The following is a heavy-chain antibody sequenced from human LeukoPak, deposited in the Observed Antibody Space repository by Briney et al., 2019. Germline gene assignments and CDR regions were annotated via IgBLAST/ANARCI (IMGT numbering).Heavy chain of an antibody. Sequence: SETLSLTCTVSGGSISSSSYYWGWIRQPPGKGLEWIGSIYYSGSTYYNPSLKSRVTISVDTSKNQFSLKLSSVTAADTAVYYCERRRGYREYQLLLYFDYWGQGTLVTVSS. V-gene: IGHV4-39*01. J-gene: IGHJ4*02. D-gene: IGHD2-2*01. CDR3: ERRRGYREYQLLLYFDY. CDR2: IYYSGST. CDR1: GGSISSSSYY.